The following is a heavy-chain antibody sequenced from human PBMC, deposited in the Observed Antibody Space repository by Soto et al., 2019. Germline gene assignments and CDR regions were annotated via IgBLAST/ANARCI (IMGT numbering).Heavy chain of an antibody. CDR1: GFTFSSYA. CDR3: AKDKILGGWFGTDLDY. CDR2: ISGSGGST. V-gene: IGHV3-23*01. Sequence: PGGSLRLSCAASGFTFSSYALSWVRQAPGKGLEWVSGISGSGGSTYYADSVKGRLTISRDNFKNTLYLQINSLRAEDTAVYYCAKDKILGGWFGTDLDYWGQGTLVTVSS. J-gene: IGHJ4*02. D-gene: IGHD3-10*01.